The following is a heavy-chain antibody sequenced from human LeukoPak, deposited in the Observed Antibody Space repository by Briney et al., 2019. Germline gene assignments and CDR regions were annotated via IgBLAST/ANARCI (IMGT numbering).Heavy chain of an antibody. D-gene: IGHD2-15*01. CDR2: ISGSGGST. J-gene: IGHJ4*02. CDR1: GFTFSSYA. CDR3: AKVDIVVVVAGYFDY. V-gene: IGHV3-23*01. Sequence: AGGSLRLSCAASGFTFSSYAMSWVRPAPGKGLEWVSAISGSGGSTYYADSVKGRFTISRDNSKNTLYLQMNSLRAEGTAVYYCAKVDIVVVVAGYFDYWGQGTLVTVSS.